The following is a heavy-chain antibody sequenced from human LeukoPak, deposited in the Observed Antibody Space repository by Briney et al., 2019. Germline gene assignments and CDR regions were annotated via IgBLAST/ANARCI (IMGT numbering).Heavy chain of an antibody. CDR1: GGSFSGYY. CDR2: INHSGST. D-gene: IGHD3-10*01. J-gene: IGHJ3*02. Sequence: SETLSLTCAVYGGSFSGYYWSWIRQPPGKGLEWIGEINHSGSTNYNPSLKSRVTISLDTSKNQFSLKVISMTAADTAVYYCTKSDGYGLIRICGRGTMVTVSS. V-gene: IGHV4-34*01. CDR3: TKSDGYGLIRI.